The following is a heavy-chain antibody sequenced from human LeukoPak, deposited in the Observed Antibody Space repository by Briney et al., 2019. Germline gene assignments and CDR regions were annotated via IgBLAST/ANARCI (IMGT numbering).Heavy chain of an antibody. V-gene: IGHV1-24*01. CDR1: GYTLTELS. CDR2: FDPEDGET. J-gene: IGHJ5*02. D-gene: IGHD3-22*01. Sequence: ASVKVSCKVSGYTLTELSMHWVRQAPGKGLEWMGGFDPEDGETIYAQKFQGRVTMTEDTSTDTAYMELSSLRSEDTAVYYCATNTYYYDSSGSWFDPWGQGTLVNVSS. CDR3: ATNTYYYDSSGSWFDP.